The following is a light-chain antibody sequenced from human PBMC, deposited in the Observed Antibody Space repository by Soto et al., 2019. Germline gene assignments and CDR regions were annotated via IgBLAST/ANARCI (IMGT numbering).Light chain of an antibody. Sequence: QSVLTQPPSVSAAPGQKVIISCSGSTFDIGKNYVSWYQHLPGTAPKLIIYDTEKRIAGVPDRFSASQSGTSATLSISGLQTGDEANYFCVKGDRSLTYYLFGTETKLTVL. CDR2: DTE. V-gene: IGLV1-51*01. CDR1: TFDIGKNY. CDR3: VKGDRSLTYYL. J-gene: IGLJ1*01.